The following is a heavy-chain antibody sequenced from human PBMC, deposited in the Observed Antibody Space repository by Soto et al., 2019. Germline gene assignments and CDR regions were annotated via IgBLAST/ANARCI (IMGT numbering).Heavy chain of an antibody. CDR2: IKQDGSEK. CDR1: GFTFSSYG. D-gene: IGHD3-22*01. Sequence: GGSLRLSCAASGFTFSSYGMHWVRQAPGKGLEWVANIKQDGSEKYYVDSVKGRFTISRDNAKNSLYLQMNRLRAGDTAVYYCVRHNYDSSGYYAPFYFDYWGQGTLVTVSS. CDR3: VRHNYDSSGYYAPFYFDY. V-gene: IGHV3-7*03. J-gene: IGHJ4*02.